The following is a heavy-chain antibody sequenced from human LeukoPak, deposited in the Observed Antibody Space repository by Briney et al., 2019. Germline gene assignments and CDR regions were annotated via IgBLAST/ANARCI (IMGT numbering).Heavy chain of an antibody. J-gene: IGHJ4*02. CDR3: ARVRTYYDFWSGYLSDY. D-gene: IGHD3-3*01. Sequence: GGSLRLSCAACGFTFSSYWMSWVRQAPGKGLEWVANIKQDGSEKYYVDSVKGRFTISRDNAKNSLYLQMNSLRAEDTAVYYCARVRTYYDFWSGYLSDYWGQGTLVTVSS. CDR1: GFTFSSYW. CDR2: IKQDGSEK. V-gene: IGHV3-7*01.